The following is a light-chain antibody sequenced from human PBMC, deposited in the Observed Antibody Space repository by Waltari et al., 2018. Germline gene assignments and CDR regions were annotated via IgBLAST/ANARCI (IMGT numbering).Light chain of an antibody. CDR3: SSYSSDSTPMV. CDR1: DSDVGIYDY. J-gene: IGLJ2*01. Sequence: QSALTQPASVSGSLGQSIIISCTGTDSDVGIYDYVSWYQQHPGKAPRFLIFYVTKRPPGVSARFSGSKSGKTASLTISGLQADDEADYYCSSYSSDSTPMVFGGGTRVTVL. CDR2: YVT. V-gene: IGLV2-14*03.